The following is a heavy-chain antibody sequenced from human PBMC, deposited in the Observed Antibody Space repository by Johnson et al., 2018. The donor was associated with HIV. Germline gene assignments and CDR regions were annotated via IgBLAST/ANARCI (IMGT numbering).Heavy chain of an antibody. D-gene: IGHD6-13*01. V-gene: IGHV3-33*01. J-gene: IGHJ3*02. Sequence: QVQLVESGGGVVQPGRSLRLSCEASGFTSSTYGMHWVRQAPGKGLEWVASMWYDGSNKYYADYVKGRFTISRDNSWNTLYLQMNSLRAEDTAVYYCARRGRSSSWYDLDIWGQGTMVSVSS. CDR2: MWYDGSNK. CDR3: ARRGRSSSWYDLDI. CDR1: GFTSSTYG.